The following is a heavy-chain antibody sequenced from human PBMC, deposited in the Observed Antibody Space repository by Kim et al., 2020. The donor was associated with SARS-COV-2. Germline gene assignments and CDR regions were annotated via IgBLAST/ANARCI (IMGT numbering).Heavy chain of an antibody. CDR3: ARERAAGDFDY. J-gene: IGHJ4*02. V-gene: IGHV4-31*02. Sequence: YSNPSLKSRVTISVDTSKNQFSLKLSSVTAADTAVYYCARERAAGDFDYWGQGTLVTVSS. D-gene: IGHD6-13*01.